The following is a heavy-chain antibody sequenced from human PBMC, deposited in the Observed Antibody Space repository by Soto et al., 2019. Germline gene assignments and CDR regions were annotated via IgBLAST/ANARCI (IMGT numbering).Heavy chain of an antibody. CDR1: GASISSSNYY. D-gene: IGHD4-17*01. CDR3: ARHGNTVTTGYYYGMDV. CDR2: MYYSGRT. V-gene: IGHV4-39*01. J-gene: IGHJ6*02. Sequence: SETLSLTCTVSGASISSSNYYWGWIRQPPGRGLEWIGTMYYSGRTYYNPSLKSRVTTSVDTSKNQFSLKLSAVTATDAAVYYCARHGNTVTTGYYYGMDVWGQGTTVTVSS.